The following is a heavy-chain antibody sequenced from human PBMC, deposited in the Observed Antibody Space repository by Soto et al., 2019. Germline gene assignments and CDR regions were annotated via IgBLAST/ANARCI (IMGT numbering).Heavy chain of an antibody. CDR3: ARQGDYYGSGGYGMDV. CDR2: ISWNSGSI. J-gene: IGHJ6*02. D-gene: IGHD3-10*01. Sequence: PGGSLRLSCAASGFTFDDYAMHWVRQAPGKGLEWVSGISWNSGSIGYADSVKGRFTISRDNAKNSLYLQMNSLRAEDTAVYYCARQGDYYGSGGYGMDVWGQGTTVTVSS. V-gene: IGHV3-9*01. CDR1: GFTFDDYA.